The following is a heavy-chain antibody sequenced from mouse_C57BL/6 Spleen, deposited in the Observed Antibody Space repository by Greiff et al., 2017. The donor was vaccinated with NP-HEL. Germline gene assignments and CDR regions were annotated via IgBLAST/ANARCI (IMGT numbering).Heavy chain of an antibody. V-gene: IGHV1-53*01. CDR1: GYTFTSYW. CDR2: INPSNGGT. D-gene: IGHD1-1*01. CDR3: ARYARDYYGSSHWYFDV. Sequence: VQLQQSGTELVKPGASVKLSCKASGYTFTSYWMHWVKQRPGQGLEWIGNINPSNGGTNYNEKFKSKATLTVDKSSSTAYMQLSSLTSEDSAVYYCARYARDYYGSSHWYFDVWGTGTTVTVSS. J-gene: IGHJ1*03.